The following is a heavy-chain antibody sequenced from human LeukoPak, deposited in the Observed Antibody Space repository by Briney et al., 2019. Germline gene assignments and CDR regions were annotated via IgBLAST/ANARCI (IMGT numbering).Heavy chain of an antibody. CDR3: ARDLTDYGGNSAFDY. CDR2: ISGSGGST. J-gene: IGHJ4*02. V-gene: IGHV3-23*01. Sequence: PGGSLRLSCAASGFTFSSYAMSWVRQAPGKGLEWVSAISGSGGSTYYADSVKGRFTISRDNSKNTLYLQMNSLRAEDTAVYYCARDLTDYGGNSAFDYWGQGTLVTVSS. D-gene: IGHD4-23*01. CDR1: GFTFSSYA.